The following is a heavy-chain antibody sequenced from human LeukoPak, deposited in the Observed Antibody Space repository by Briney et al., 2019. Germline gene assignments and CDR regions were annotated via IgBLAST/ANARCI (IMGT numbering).Heavy chain of an antibody. V-gene: IGHV4-31*03. CDR3: AREAVTTRAFDY. J-gene: IGHJ4*02. CDR1: GASISSGAYY. D-gene: IGHD4-17*01. Sequence: SETLSLTCTVSGASISSGAYYWNWIRQHPGKGLEWIAYIYYSGGTYYNPSLKSRVTISVDTSKNQFSLKLSSVTAADTAVYYCAREAVTTRAFDYWGQGTLVTVSS. CDR2: IYYSGGT.